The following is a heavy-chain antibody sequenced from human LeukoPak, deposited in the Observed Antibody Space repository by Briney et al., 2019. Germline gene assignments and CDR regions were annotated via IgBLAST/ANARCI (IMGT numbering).Heavy chain of an antibody. CDR2: ISAYNGNT. CDR3: ARVIVGATESPYNFDY. D-gene: IGHD1-26*01. Sequence: GASVKVSCKASGYTFSSYVINWVRQAPGQGLEWMGWISAYNGNTNYAQKLQGRVTMTTDTSMSTAYMELMSLKSDDTAVYYCARVIVGATESPYNFDYWGQGTLVTVSS. J-gene: IGHJ4*02. CDR1: GYTFSSYV. V-gene: IGHV1-18*01.